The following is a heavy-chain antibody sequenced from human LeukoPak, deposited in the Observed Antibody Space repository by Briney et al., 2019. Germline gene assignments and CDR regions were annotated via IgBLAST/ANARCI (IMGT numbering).Heavy chain of an antibody. CDR1: GGSISSGGYY. CDR2: IHYSGST. D-gene: IGHD2-2*02. J-gene: IGHJ4*02. Sequence: SETLSLTCTVSGGSISSGGYYWSWIRQPPGKGLEWIGSIHYSGSTSSNPSLKSRVTISVDTSKNQFSLKLSSVTAADTAVYYCARGFCSNTRCYKEMATILPDYWGQGTLVTVSS. CDR3: ARGFCSNTRCYKEMATILPDY. V-gene: IGHV4-61*08.